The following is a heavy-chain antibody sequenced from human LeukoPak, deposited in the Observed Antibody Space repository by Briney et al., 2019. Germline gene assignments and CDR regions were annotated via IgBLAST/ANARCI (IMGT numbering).Heavy chain of an antibody. Sequence: SETLSLTCTVSGGSISSSSYYWGWIRQPRGKGLEWIGSIYYSGSTYYNPSLKSRVTISVDTSKNQFSLKLSSVTAADTAVYYCATYSSVAGTGYFDYWGQGTLVTVSS. CDR1: GGSISSSSYY. D-gene: IGHD6-19*01. J-gene: IGHJ4*02. CDR3: ATYSSVAGTGYFDY. CDR2: IYYSGST. V-gene: IGHV4-39*07.